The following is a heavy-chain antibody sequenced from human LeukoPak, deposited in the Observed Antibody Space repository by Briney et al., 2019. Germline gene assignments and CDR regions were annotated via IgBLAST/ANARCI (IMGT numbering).Heavy chain of an antibody. Sequence: GGSLRLSCAASGFTFNNYAMNWVRQAPGKVLEWVSYIRGGGSNTRYSDSVKGRFIISRDNSKNILYLQMNSLRAEDTAIYYCAKCSASYSNDAFDVWGRGTMVTVSS. V-gene: IGHV3-23*01. CDR2: IRGGGSNT. D-gene: IGHD3-10*02. CDR3: AKCSASYSNDAFDV. J-gene: IGHJ3*01. CDR1: GFTFNNYA.